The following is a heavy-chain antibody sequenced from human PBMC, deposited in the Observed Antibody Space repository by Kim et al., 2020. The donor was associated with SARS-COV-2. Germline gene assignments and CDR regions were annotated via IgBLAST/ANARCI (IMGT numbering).Heavy chain of an antibody. CDR1: GGSISSSSYY. Sequence: SETLSLTCTVSGGSISSSSYYWGWIRQPPGKGLEWIGSIYYSGSTYYNPSLKSRVTISVDTSKNQFSLKLSSVTAADTAVYYCASRPTLGTKGGYFDWYPLSRGDNDAFDIWGQGTMVTVSS. J-gene: IGHJ3*02. D-gene: IGHD3-9*01. CDR2: IYYSGST. CDR3: ASRPTLGTKGGYFDWYPLSRGDNDAFDI. V-gene: IGHV4-39*01.